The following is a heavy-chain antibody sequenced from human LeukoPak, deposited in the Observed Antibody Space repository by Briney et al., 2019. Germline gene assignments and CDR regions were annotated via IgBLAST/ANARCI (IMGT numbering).Heavy chain of an antibody. D-gene: IGHD5-12*01. CDR1: GFTFDDYG. Sequence: GGSLRLSCAASGFTFDDYGMSWVRQAPGKGLEWGSGINWNGGSTGYADSVRGRFTISRDNAKNSLYLQMNSLRAEDTALYYCARALGDVATVVPFDYWGQGTLVTVSS. CDR3: ARALGDVATVVPFDY. J-gene: IGHJ4*02. V-gene: IGHV3-20*04. CDR2: INWNGGST.